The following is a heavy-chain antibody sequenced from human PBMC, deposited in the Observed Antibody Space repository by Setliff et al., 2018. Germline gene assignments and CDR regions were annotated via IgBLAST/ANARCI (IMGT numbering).Heavy chain of an antibody. J-gene: IGHJ4*02. V-gene: IGHV4-59*01. Sequence: PSETLSLTCTVSRGSIYSYFWSWIRQPPGKGLERLGYIYHNGNTNYNPSLTSRVTMSVDMSKSQFSLKLRSVTAADTAVYYCARGSDYYDTSGYLYYFDYWGQGTLVTVSS. CDR3: ARGSDYYDTSGYLYYFDY. D-gene: IGHD3-22*01. CDR1: RGSIYSYF. CDR2: IYHNGNT.